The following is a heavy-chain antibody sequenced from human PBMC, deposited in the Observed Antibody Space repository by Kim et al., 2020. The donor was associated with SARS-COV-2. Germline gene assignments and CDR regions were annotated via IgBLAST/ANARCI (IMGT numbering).Heavy chain of an antibody. CDR3: ARLIGIAARGSWFDP. CDR2: IYPGDSDT. CDR1: GYSFTSYW. V-gene: IGHV5-51*01. Sequence: GESLKISCKGSGYSFTSYWIGWVRQMPGKGLEWMGIIYPGDSDTRYSPSFQGQVTISADKSISTAYLQWSSLKASDTAMYYCARLIGIAARGSWFDPWGQGTLVTVSS. D-gene: IGHD6-6*01. J-gene: IGHJ5*02.